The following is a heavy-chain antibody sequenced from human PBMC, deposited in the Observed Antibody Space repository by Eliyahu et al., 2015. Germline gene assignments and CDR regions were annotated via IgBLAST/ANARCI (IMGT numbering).Heavy chain of an antibody. Sequence: QVQLVQSGSELKKPGASVXXSCKASGYTFTSYXRNWVRQAPGQGLEWMGXINTNXGNPTYAXXFTGRFVFSLDTSVSTAYLQISSLKAEDTAVYYCAREMREYSGYDPLIFGYWGQGTLVTVSS. V-gene: IGHV7-4-1*02. J-gene: IGHJ4*02. D-gene: IGHD5-12*01. CDR1: GYTFTSYX. CDR3: AREMREYSGYDPLIFGY. CDR2: INTNXGNP.